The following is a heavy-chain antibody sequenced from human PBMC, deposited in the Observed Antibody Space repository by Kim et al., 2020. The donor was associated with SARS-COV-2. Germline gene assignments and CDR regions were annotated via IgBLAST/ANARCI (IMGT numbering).Heavy chain of an antibody. CDR2: IWYDGSNK. J-gene: IGHJ6*02. V-gene: IGHV3-33*08. CDR3: ARDSGIVVVIGYYYGMDV. CDR1: GFTFSSYG. D-gene: IGHD3-22*01. Sequence: GGSLRLSCAASGFTFSSYGMHWVRQAPGKGLEWVAVIWYDGSNKYYADSVKGRFTISRDNSKNTLYLQMNSLRAEDTAVYYCARDSGIVVVIGYYYGMDVWGQGTTVTVSS.